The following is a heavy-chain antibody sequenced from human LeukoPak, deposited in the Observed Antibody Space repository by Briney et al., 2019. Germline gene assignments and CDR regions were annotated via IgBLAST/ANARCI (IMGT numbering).Heavy chain of an antibody. J-gene: IGHJ6*03. Sequence: GGSLRPSCAASGFTVSSNYMSWVRQAPGKGLEWVSVIYSGGSTYYADSVKGRFTISRDNSKNTLYLQMNSLRAEDTAVYYCARVPGYYYYYYMDVWGKGTTVTISS. V-gene: IGHV3-53*01. CDR3: ARVPGYYYYYYMDV. CDR1: GFTVSSNY. CDR2: IYSGGST.